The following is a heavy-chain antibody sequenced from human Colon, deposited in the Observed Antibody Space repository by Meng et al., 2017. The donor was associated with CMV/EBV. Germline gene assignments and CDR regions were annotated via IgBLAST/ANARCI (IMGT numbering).Heavy chain of an antibody. V-gene: IGHV1-2*02. CDR1: GYTFTGYF. J-gene: IGHJ4*02. CDR3: ASLSGGDFDY. D-gene: IGHD1-26*01. CDR2: INPITGGT. Sequence: QVLLVQAGAGVKKPGASVKVSCKASGYTFTGYFRYWVRQAPGQGLEWLGVINPITGGTNYAQKFQGRVNMTRDTSMNTAYMELSRLRSDDTAVYYCASLSGGDFDYWGQGTLVTVSS.